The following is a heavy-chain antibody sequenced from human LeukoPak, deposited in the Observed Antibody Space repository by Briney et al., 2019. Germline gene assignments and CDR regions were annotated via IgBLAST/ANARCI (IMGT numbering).Heavy chain of an antibody. Sequence: SQTLSLTCTVSGGSISSGSYYWSWIRQPAGKGLEWIGRIYTSGSTNYNPSLKSRVTMSVDTSKNQFSLKLSSVTAADTAVYYCARAIPDVVPAARRQLDYYYYYYMDVWGKGTTVTISS. V-gene: IGHV4-61*02. CDR1: GGSISSGSYY. CDR3: ARAIPDVVPAARRQLDYYYYYYMDV. CDR2: IYTSGST. D-gene: IGHD2-2*01. J-gene: IGHJ6*03.